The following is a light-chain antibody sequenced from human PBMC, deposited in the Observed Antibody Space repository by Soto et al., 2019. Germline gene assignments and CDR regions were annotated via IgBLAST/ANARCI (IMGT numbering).Light chain of an antibody. J-gene: IGKJ1*01. V-gene: IGKV3-20*01. CDR1: QSVSSSY. Sequence: SVLTQSPDPLSLSPGERATLSCRASQSVSSSYLAWYQQKPGQAPRLLIYGASSRATGIPDRFSGSGSGTDFTLTISRLEPEDFAVYYCQQYGSSWTVGQGTKVDIK. CDR3: QQYGSSWT. CDR2: GAS.